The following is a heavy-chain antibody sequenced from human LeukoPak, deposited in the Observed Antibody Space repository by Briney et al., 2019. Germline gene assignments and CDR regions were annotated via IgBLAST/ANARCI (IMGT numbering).Heavy chain of an antibody. V-gene: IGHV3-48*04. D-gene: IGHD3-3*01. Sequence: GGSLRLSCAASGFIFSSYSMNWVRQAPGKGLEWVSYISSSSSTIYYADSVKGRFTISRDNAKNSVSLQMNSLRAEDTAVYYCARSEKNYDFWTGEDYWGQGTLDTVSS. CDR1: GFIFSSYS. CDR3: ARSEKNYDFWTGEDY. J-gene: IGHJ4*02. CDR2: ISSSSSTI.